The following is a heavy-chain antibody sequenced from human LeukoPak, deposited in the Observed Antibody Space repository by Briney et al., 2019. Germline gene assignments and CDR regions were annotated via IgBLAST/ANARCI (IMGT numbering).Heavy chain of an antibody. D-gene: IGHD3-3*01. CDR2: ISSSGSTI. V-gene: IGHV3-11*04. CDR3: ARKADFWSGYSSSDFSDY. CDR1: GFTFSDYY. Sequence: GGSLRLSCAASGFTFSDYYMSWIRQAPGKGLEWVSYISSSGSTIYYADSVKGRFAISRDNAKNSLYLQMNSLRAEDTAVYYCARKADFWSGYSSSDFSDYWGQGTLVTVSS. J-gene: IGHJ4*02.